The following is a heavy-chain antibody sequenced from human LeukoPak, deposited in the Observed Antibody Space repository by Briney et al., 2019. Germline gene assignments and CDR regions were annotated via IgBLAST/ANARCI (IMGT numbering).Heavy chain of an antibody. CDR3: ARAWLGYCSGGSCNNWFDP. V-gene: IGHV1-2*02. D-gene: IGHD2-15*01. Sequence: ASVKVSCKASGYTFTGYYMHWVRQAPGQGLEWMGWINPNSGGTNYAQKFQGRVTMTRDTSISTAYMELSRLRSDDTAVYYCARAWLGYCSGGSCNNWFDPWGQGTLVTVSS. CDR2: INPNSGGT. J-gene: IGHJ5*02. CDR1: GYTFTGYY.